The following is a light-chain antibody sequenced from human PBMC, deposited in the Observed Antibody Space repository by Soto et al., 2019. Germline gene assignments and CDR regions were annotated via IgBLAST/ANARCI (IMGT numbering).Light chain of an antibody. CDR1: QTVGSDY. V-gene: IGKV3-20*01. Sequence: EIVLTQSPGTLSLSPGESATLSCRASQTVGSDYLAWYQQRPGQAPRLLIYGTSSRATGIPDRFRGSGSGTDFTLTISRLEPEDFAVYYCQQYRTSTQTFGQGTKVEIK. CDR2: GTS. J-gene: IGKJ1*01. CDR3: QQYRTSTQT.